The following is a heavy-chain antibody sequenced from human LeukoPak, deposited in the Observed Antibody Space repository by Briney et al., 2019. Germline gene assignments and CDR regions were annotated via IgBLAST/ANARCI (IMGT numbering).Heavy chain of an antibody. D-gene: IGHD3-16*01. CDR3: ATGVRLGELYY. Sequence: ASVKVSCKAPGGTFSSYAISWVRQAPGQGLEWMGGIIPIFGTANYAQKFQGRVTITADESTSTAYMELSSLRSEDTAVYYCATGVRLGELYYWGQGTLVTVSS. J-gene: IGHJ4*02. CDR2: IIPIFGTA. CDR1: GGTFSSYA. V-gene: IGHV1-69*13.